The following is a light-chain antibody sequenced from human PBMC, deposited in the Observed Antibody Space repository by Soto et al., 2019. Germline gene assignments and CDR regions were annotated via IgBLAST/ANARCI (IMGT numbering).Light chain of an antibody. Sequence: EIVMTQSPAALSVSPGERATLSCRASQSVSRNLAWYQQKPGQAPRLLIYGASTRATGIPVRFSGSGSGTEFTLTISSLQSEDFAVYYCRQYNNWPSFTFGPGTKVDIK. CDR3: RQYNNWPSFT. V-gene: IGKV3-15*01. J-gene: IGKJ3*01. CDR1: QSVSRN. CDR2: GAS.